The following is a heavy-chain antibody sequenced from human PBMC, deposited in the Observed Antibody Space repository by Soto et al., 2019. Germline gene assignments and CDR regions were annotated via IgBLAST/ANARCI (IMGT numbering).Heavy chain of an antibody. Sequence: QVQLVQSGAEVKKPGSSVKVSCKVSGGTFSSYAISWVRQAPGQGLEWMGGIIPMFGTANYAQKFHGRVTITADESTSTVYMELSSLRSEDTAVYFCARFARSSGYVAFWGQGTLVTVSS. J-gene: IGHJ4*02. CDR1: GGTFSSYA. D-gene: IGHD6-19*01. CDR2: IIPMFGTA. V-gene: IGHV1-69*01. CDR3: ARFARSSGYVAF.